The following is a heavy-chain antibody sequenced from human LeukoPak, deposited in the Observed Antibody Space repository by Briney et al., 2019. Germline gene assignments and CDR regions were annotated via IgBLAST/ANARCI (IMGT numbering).Heavy chain of an antibody. V-gene: IGHV3-73*01. CDR2: IRSKANNYAT. CDR3: TRPSQDSSSGRFEY. CDR1: GFTFSGSA. D-gene: IGHD6-25*01. Sequence: PGGSLRLSCAASGFTFSGSAMYWVRQASGKGLEWVGRIRSKANNYATTYAASVKGRFTISRDDSKNTAYLEMNSLKTDDTAVYYCTRPSQDSSSGRFEYWGQGTLVTVSS. J-gene: IGHJ4*02.